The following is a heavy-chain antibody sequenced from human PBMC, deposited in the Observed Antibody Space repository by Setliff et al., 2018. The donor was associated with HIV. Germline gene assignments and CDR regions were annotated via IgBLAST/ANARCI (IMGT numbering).Heavy chain of an antibody. J-gene: IGHJ4*02. CDR1: GDTFTRFH. CDR2: INPSGDSA. V-gene: IGHV1-46*01. D-gene: IGHD3-10*01. Sequence: ASVKVSCKSSGDTFTRFHIHWVRQAPGQGLEWMGIINPSGDSANYAQKFQGRATMTRDTSTSTVYMEVSSLRSEDTAVYYCATEDKGYYASGLGWGQGTLVTVSS. CDR3: ATEDKGYYASGLG.